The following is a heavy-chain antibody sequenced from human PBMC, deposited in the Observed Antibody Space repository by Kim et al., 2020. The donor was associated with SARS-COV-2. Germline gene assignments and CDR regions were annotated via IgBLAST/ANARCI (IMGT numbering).Heavy chain of an antibody. J-gene: IGHJ4*02. Sequence: GESLKISCKGSGYSFTSYWISWVRQMPGKGLEWMGRFDPSDSYTNYSPAFQGHVTISAEKPISTAYLQWSSLKASDTAMYYCARHRSIAAAGQNDYWGQGTLVTVSS. CDR2: FDPSDSYT. CDR1: GYSFTSYW. V-gene: IGHV5-10-1*01. CDR3: ARHRSIAAAGQNDY. D-gene: IGHD6-13*01.